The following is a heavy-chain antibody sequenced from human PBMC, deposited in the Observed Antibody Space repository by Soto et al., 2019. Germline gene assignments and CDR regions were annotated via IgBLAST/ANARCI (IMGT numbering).Heavy chain of an antibody. Sequence: ASVKVSCKASGYTFTSYAMHWVRQAPGQRLEWMGWINAGNGNTKYSQKFQGRVTITRDTSASTAYMELSSLRSEDTAVYYCARAQSIAVAGYDYWGQGTLVTVSS. J-gene: IGHJ4*02. CDR1: GYTFTSYA. CDR3: ARAQSIAVAGYDY. V-gene: IGHV1-3*01. CDR2: INAGNGNT. D-gene: IGHD6-19*01.